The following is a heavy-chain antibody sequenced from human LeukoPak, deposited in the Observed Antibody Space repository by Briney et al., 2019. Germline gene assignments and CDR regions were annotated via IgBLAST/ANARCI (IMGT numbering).Heavy chain of an antibody. Sequence: SETLSLTCTVSGGSVSSGSYYWSWIRQPPGKGLEWIGYIYYSGSTNYNPSLKSRVTISVDTSKNQFSLKLSSVTAADTAVYYCARRTYSSGWSNFDYWGREPWSPSPQ. V-gene: IGHV4-61*01. CDR1: GGSVSSGSYY. D-gene: IGHD6-19*01. CDR3: ARRTYSSGWSNFDY. J-gene: IGHJ4*02. CDR2: IYYSGST.